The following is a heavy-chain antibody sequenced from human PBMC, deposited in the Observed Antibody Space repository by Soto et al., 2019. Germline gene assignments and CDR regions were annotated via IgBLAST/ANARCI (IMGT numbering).Heavy chain of an antibody. Sequence: GGSLRLSCAASGFTFSTYYLHWVRQAPGTGLEWVAVISYDGREKYYADSVKGRFTISRDNSKNTLFLQMNSLRAEDTELYYCAKDIRSCWYRAPDFWGQVTRVTVAS. V-gene: IGHV3-30*18. J-gene: IGHJ4*02. CDR3: AKDIRSCWYRAPDF. D-gene: IGHD6-19*01. CDR1: GFTFSTYY. CDR2: ISYDGREK.